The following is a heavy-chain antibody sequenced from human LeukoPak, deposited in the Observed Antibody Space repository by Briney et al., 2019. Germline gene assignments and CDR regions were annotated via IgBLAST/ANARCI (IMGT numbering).Heavy chain of an antibody. CDR3: ARVTLPNDYSSAGYYYYMDV. V-gene: IGHV1-69*02. J-gene: IGHJ6*03. Sequence: ASVKVSCKASGGTFSSYTISWVRQAPGQGLEWMGRIIPILGIANYAQKFQGRVTITADKSTSTAYMELSSLGSEDTAVYYCARVTLPNDYSSAGYYYYMDVWGKGTTVTVSS. D-gene: IGHD4-11*01. CDR2: IIPILGIA. CDR1: GGTFSSYT.